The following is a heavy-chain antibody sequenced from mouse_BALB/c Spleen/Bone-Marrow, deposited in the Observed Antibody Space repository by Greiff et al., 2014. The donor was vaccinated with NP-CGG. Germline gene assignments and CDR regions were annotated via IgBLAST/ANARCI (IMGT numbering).Heavy chain of an antibody. CDR1: GYTFTSYV. J-gene: IGHJ4*01. V-gene: IGHV1-14*01. CDR2: INPYNDGT. Sequence: EVQLQQSGPELVKPGASVKMSCKASGYTFTSYVMHWVKQKPGQGLEWIGYINPYNDGTKYNEKFKGKATLTSDKSSSTAYMELSGLTSEDSAVYYCARGITTVVPYAMDYWGQGTSVTVSS. D-gene: IGHD1-1*01. CDR3: ARGITTVVPYAMDY.